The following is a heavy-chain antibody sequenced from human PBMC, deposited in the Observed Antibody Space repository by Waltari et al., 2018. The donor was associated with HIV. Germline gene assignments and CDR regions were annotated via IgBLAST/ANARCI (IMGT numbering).Heavy chain of an antibody. CDR1: GFTFTSYW. CDR2: IRPDGNDK. J-gene: IGHJ4*02. V-gene: IGHV3-7*01. Sequence: EVQLVESGGGLVQPGGSLRLSCAASGFTFTSYWMTWFRQAPGKGLEWVANIRPDGNDKYYVDSVKGRFTISRDNVKNSLYLQMNTLRAEDTAVYYCARGGGAAAGTVDYWGQGTLVTVSS. CDR3: ARGGGAAAGTVDY. D-gene: IGHD6-13*01.